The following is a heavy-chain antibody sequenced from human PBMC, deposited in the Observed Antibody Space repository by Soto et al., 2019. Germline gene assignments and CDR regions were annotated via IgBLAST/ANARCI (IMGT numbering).Heavy chain of an antibody. J-gene: IGHJ6*02. CDR2: IYYSGST. Sequence: QLQLQESGPGLVKPSETLSLTCTVSGGSISSSTYYWGWIRQPPGKGLEWIGSIYYSGSTYYNPYLKSRVTISVDTSKNQCSLKLSSVTAADTAVYYCAGSTVTTRPDYYYYAMDVWGQGTTVTVSS. CDR3: AGSTVTTRPDYYYYAMDV. V-gene: IGHV4-39*01. CDR1: GGSISSSTYY. D-gene: IGHD4-17*01.